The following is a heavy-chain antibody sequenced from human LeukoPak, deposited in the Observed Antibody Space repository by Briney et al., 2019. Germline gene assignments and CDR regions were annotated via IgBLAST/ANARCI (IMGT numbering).Heavy chain of an antibody. D-gene: IGHD6-13*01. J-gene: IGHJ4*02. CDR1: GFTFSSYW. V-gene: IGHV3-7*01. CDR3: ATSRYSSSWYYFDY. Sequence: SGGSLRLSCAASGFTFSSYWMSWVRQAPGKGLEWVANIKQDGSEKYYVDSVKGRFTISRDNAKNSLYLQMNSLRAEDTAVYYCATSRYSSSWYYFDYWGQGTLVTVSS. CDR2: IKQDGSEK.